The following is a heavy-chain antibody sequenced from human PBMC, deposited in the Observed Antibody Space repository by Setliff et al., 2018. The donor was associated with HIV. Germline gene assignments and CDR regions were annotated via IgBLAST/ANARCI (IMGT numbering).Heavy chain of an antibody. Sequence: ASVKVSCKASGGTFSTYAITWVRQAPGQGLEWMGGIIPIFGTANYAQKFQGRVTMTRNIIMTTAYMELRNLRSDDTAVYYCARELYISSFVYNYWGQGTLVTVSS. D-gene: IGHD6-13*01. CDR1: GGTFSTYA. J-gene: IGHJ4*02. CDR3: ARELYISSFVYNY. CDR2: IIPIFGTA. V-gene: IGHV1-69*05.